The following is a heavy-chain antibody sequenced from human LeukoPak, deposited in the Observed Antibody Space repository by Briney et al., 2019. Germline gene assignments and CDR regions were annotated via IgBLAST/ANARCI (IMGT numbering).Heavy chain of an antibody. CDR3: ARGPKYYDILTGYRAEYFQH. V-gene: IGHV4-34*01. CDR1: GGSFSCYY. D-gene: IGHD3-9*01. CDR2: INHSGST. J-gene: IGHJ1*01. Sequence: PSETLSLTCAFYGGSFSCYYWSWIRQPPGKGLEWIGEINHSGSTNYNPSLKSRVTISVDTSKNQFSLKLSSVTAADTAVYYCARGPKYYDILTGYRAEYFQHWGQGTLVTVSS.